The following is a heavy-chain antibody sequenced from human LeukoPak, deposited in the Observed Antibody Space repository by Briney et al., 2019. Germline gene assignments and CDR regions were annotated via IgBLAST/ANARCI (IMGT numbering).Heavy chain of an antibody. J-gene: IGHJ4*02. Sequence: GGSLRLSCTASGFTFGDYALSWVRQAPGKGLEWVGFIRREAYGGTAEYAASVKGRFTISRDDPKSIAYLQMNSLKTEDTAVYCCTREGGVYDFWSGYYNHPYYFDYWGQGTLVTVSS. CDR1: GFTFGDYA. CDR2: IRREAYGGTA. V-gene: IGHV3-49*04. CDR3: TREGGVYDFWSGYYNHPYYFDY. D-gene: IGHD3-3*01.